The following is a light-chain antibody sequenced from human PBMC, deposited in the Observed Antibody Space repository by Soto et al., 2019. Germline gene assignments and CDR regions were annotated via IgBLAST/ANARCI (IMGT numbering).Light chain of an antibody. Sequence: DIQLTQSPASVSAAVGDRINISCRASQPIKTWLAWYQQKPGKGPKLLIYIASTLETGVPSRFSGSGSGTDFTLTISSLQPEDAAIYSCQQAASFPFTFGPGAKV. CDR3: QQAASFPFT. CDR2: IAS. J-gene: IGKJ3*01. V-gene: IGKV1-12*02. CDR1: QPIKTW.